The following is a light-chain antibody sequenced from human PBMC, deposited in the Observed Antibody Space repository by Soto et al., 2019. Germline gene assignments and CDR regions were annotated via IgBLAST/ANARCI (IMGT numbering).Light chain of an antibody. Sequence: EIELTQSPSVLSSSVGDRVTITCRASQALSNYLAWYQQKPGKAPDLLIYSASTIQSGVPSRFSGSGSETEFTLTIRALQPEDFATYYCQQLSRYPLTFGGGTKVDIK. V-gene: IGKV1-9*01. CDR1: QALSNY. J-gene: IGKJ4*01. CDR3: QQLSRYPLT. CDR2: SAS.